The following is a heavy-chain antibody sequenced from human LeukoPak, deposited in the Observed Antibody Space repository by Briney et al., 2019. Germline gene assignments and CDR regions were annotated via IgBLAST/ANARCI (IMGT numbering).Heavy chain of an antibody. CDR3: AREGAPTYYYDSSGYYYPFDY. CDR1: GYTFTSYG. J-gene: IGHJ4*02. CDR2: ISAYNGNT. D-gene: IGHD3-22*01. Sequence: GASVKVSCKASGYTFTSYGISWVRQAPGQGLEWMGWISAYNGNTNYAQKLQGRVTMTTDTSTSTAYMELRSLRSDDTAVYYCAREGAPTYYYDSSGYYYPFDYWGQRTLVTVSS. V-gene: IGHV1-18*01.